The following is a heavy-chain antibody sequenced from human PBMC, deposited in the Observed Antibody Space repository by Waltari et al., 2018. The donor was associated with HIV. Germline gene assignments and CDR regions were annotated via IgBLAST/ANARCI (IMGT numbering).Heavy chain of an antibody. Sequence: EVRLVESGGGWVQPGGSLTLTCETSGFPFSFYWLSWARQAPGKGLEWVANINQAGTERHYVDSVRGRFTISRDNGKRSSFLQMNSLSVEDTAVYYCATTHGSGDFDNDFDYWGQGTLV. J-gene: IGHJ4*02. D-gene: IGHD3-10*01. V-gene: IGHV3-7*01. CDR3: ATTHGSGDFDNDFDY. CDR2: INQAGTER. CDR1: GFPFSFYW.